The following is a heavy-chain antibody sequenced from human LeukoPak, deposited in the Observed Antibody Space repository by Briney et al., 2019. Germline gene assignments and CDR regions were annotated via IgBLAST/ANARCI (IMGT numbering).Heavy chain of an antibody. Sequence: SETLSLTCTVSGGSISSYYWSWIRQPPGKGLEWIGEINHSGSTNYNPSLKSRVTISVDTSKNQFSLKLSSVTAADTAVYYCARGTDVGATSGGANTLDYWGQGTLVTVSS. CDR3: ARGTDVGATSGGANTLDY. D-gene: IGHD1-26*01. V-gene: IGHV4-34*01. CDR2: INHSGST. CDR1: GGSISSYY. J-gene: IGHJ4*02.